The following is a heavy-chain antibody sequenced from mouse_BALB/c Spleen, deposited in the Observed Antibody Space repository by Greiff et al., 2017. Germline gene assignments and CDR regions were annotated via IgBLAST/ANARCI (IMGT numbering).Heavy chain of an antibody. CDR1: GYTFTSYT. Sequence: QVQLKESAAELARPGASVKMSCKASGYTFTSYTMHWVKQRPGQGLEWIGYINPSSGYTEYNQKFKDKTTLTADKSSSTAYMQLSSLTSEDSAVYFLSRGPRQLGLVFFAYWGQGTLVTVSA. D-gene: IGHD6-1*01. CDR2: INPSSGYT. CDR3: SRGPRQLGLVFFAY. V-gene: IGHV1-4*02. J-gene: IGHJ3*01.